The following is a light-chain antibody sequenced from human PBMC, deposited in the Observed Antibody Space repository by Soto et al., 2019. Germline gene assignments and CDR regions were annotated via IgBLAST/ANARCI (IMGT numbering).Light chain of an antibody. Sequence: EIVMTQSPATLSVSPGERAALSCRASHRVSNYLAWYQQRPGQAPRLLIYGASTRATGIPARFSGSASGTEFTLTISCLQSEDFATYYCQQYYSYPPFFGPGTKVDIK. J-gene: IGKJ3*01. CDR1: HRVSNY. V-gene: IGKV3-15*01. CDR3: QQYYSYPPF. CDR2: GAS.